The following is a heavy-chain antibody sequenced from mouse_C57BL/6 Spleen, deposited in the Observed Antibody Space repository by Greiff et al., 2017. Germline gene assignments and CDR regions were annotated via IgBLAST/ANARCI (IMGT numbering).Heavy chain of an antibody. CDR3: ARGGPMVTTGFAY. V-gene: IGHV1-55*01. D-gene: IGHD2-1*01. CDR2: IYPGSGST. Sequence: QVQLQQPGAELVKPGASVKMSCKASGYTFTSYWITWVKQRPGQGLEWIGDIYPGSGSTNYNEKFKSKATLPVDTSSSTAYMQLSSLTSEDSAVYYCARGGPMVTTGFAYWGQGTLVTVYA. CDR1: GYTFTSYW. J-gene: IGHJ3*01.